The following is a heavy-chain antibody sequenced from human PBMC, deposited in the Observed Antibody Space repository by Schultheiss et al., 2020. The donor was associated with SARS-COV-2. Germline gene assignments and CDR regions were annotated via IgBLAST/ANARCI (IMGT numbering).Heavy chain of an antibody. V-gene: IGHV3-53*05. CDR1: GFTVSSNY. CDR3: ARVAYNWNVDPFDY. D-gene: IGHD1-20*01. J-gene: IGHJ4*02. Sequence: GGSLRLSCAASGFTVSSNYMSWVRQAPGKGLEWVLVISGSGGSTYYADSVKGHVTIFRDNSKNTLYLQMSSLRAEDTAVYYCARVAYNWNVDPFDYWGQGALVTVSS. CDR2: ISGSGGST.